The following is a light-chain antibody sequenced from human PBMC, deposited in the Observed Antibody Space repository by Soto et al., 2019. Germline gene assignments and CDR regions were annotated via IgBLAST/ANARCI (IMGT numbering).Light chain of an antibody. CDR3: QQYYSSPLT. CDR2: WAS. CDR1: QTVLFSSNYKNS. J-gene: IGKJ1*01. Sequence: DIVMTQSPDSLAVSLGERATIHCKSSQTVLFSSNYKNSIAWYQLRPGQPPRLLIYWASMRNSGVPARFTGSGSGTDFTLTISSLQSEDVALYYCQQYYSSPLTFGQGTKIEIK. V-gene: IGKV4-1*01.